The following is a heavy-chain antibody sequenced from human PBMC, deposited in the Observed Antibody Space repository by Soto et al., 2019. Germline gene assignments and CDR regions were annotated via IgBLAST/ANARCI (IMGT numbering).Heavy chain of an antibody. V-gene: IGHV3-23*01. J-gene: IGHJ4*02. D-gene: IGHD2-8*02. Sequence: EVQLLESGGGLVQPGGSLRLSCAASGFTFSNYAMSWVRQAPGKGLEWVSGISGSGRSTNYADSVKGRFTISRGNSENTLYLQMNSLRAEDTAVYYCAKEDYFLSVVCFDSWGQGTLVAVSS. CDR1: GFTFSNYA. CDR3: AKEDYFLSVVCFDS. CDR2: ISGSGRST.